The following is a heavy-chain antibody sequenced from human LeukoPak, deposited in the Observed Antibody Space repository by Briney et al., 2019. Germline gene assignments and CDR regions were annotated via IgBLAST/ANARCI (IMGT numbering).Heavy chain of an antibody. CDR2: IYYSGST. J-gene: IGHJ5*02. V-gene: IGHV4-59*12. CDR3: ARVEVQWVASHWFDP. D-gene: IGHD6-19*01. CDR1: GGSISSYY. Sequence: NPSETLSLTCTVSGGSISSYYWSWIRQPPGKGLEWIGYIYYSGSTNYNPSLKSRVTISVDTSKNQFSLKLSSVTAADTAVYYCARVEVQWVASHWFDPWGHGTLVTVSS.